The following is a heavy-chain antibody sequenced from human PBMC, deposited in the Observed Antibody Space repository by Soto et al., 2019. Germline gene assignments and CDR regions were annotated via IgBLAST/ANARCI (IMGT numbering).Heavy chain of an antibody. D-gene: IGHD2-15*01. CDR1: DGSISDSSYY. CDR3: ARRGIVVVVAAGDYYGMDV. CDR2: IYYSGST. Sequence: SETQRVTKTVADGSISDSSYYWGRIRQPPGKGLEWIGSIYYSGSTYYNPSLKSRVTISVDTSKNQFSLKLSSVTAADTAVYYCARRGIVVVVAAGDYYGMDVWGQGTTVTVSS. J-gene: IGHJ6*02. V-gene: IGHV4-39*01.